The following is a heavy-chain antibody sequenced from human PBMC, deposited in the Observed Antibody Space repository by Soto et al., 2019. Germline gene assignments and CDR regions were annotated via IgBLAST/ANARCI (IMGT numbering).Heavy chain of an antibody. Sequence: EVPLVESGGGSVQPGGSLRLSCVASGFTFSSYSMVWVRQAPGKGLEWVSYIFVSSSPIYYADSVKGRFTVSSDNTQNSLFLQMNSLRAEDTAVYFCARDRDWAFDYWGQGTLVTVSS. V-gene: IGHV3-48*04. CDR1: GFTFSSYS. D-gene: IGHD3-9*01. J-gene: IGHJ4*02. CDR3: ARDRDWAFDY. CDR2: IFVSSSPI.